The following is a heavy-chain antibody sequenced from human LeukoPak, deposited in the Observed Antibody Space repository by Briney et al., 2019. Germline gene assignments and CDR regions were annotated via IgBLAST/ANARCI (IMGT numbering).Heavy chain of an antibody. CDR1: GFTFSSYA. J-gene: IGHJ6*02. Sequence: PGGSLRLSCAASGFTFSSYAMSWVRQAPGKGLEWVSAISGSGGSTYYADSVKGRFTISRDNSKNTLYLQMNSLRAEDTAVYYCAKATRGGYCSSTSCYGAYYYYGMDVWGQGTTVTVSS. D-gene: IGHD2-2*01. CDR3: AKATRGGYCSSTSCYGAYYYYGMDV. CDR2: ISGSGGST. V-gene: IGHV3-23*01.